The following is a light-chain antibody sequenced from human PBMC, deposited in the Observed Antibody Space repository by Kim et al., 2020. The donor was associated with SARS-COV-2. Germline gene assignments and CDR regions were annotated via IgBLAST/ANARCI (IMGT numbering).Light chain of an antibody. J-gene: IGLJ3*02. CDR3: GVWDDSLKQWV. Sequence: QSVLTQPPSASGTPGQRVTISCSGSSSNIGSNNVVWYQQFPGAAPNVLIHSNNQRPSGIPDRFSGSRSGTSASLAIIGRQSGDEADYYCGVWDDSLKQWVFGGGTQLTVL. CDR1: SSNIGSNN. CDR2: SNN. V-gene: IGLV1-44*01.